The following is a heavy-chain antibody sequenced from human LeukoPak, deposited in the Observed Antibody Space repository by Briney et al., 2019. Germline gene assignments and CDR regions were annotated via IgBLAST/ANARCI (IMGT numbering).Heavy chain of an antibody. CDR1: GDSISCGGYS. CDR3: ARVVAAAGNNWFDP. Sequence: SETLSLTCAVWGDSISCGGYSWSWIRQTPGKGLEWIAYIHDSGSTYNNPSLKTRLSISIDTSKNQFSLKLNTVTAADTAVYYCARVVAAAGNNWFDPWGQGTLVTVSS. CDR2: IHDSGST. D-gene: IGHD6-13*01. V-gene: IGHV4-30-4*07. J-gene: IGHJ5*02.